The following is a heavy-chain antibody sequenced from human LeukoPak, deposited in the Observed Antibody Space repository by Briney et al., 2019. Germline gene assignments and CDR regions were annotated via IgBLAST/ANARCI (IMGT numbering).Heavy chain of an antibody. CDR1: GGTFSSYA. V-gene: IGHV1-69*11. D-gene: IGHD2-2*01. J-gene: IGHJ6*03. Sequence: SVKVSCKASGGTFSSYAISWVRQAPGQGLEWMGRIIPILGTANYAQKFQGRVTITADESTSTAYMELSSLRSEDTAVYYCASPGYCSSTSCYEDYYYYMDVWGKGTTVTVSS. CDR3: ASPGYCSSTSCYEDYYYYMDV. CDR2: IIPILGTA.